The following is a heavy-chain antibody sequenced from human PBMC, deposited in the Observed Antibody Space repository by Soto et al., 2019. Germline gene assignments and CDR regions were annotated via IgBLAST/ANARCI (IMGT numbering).Heavy chain of an antibody. V-gene: IGHV3-30*04. CDR2: ISYDGSNK. J-gene: IGHJ3*02. Sequence: GGSLRLSCAASGFTFSSYAMHWVRQAPGKGLEWVAAISYDGSNKYYAYSVKGRFTISRDNSKNTLYLQMNSLRTEDTAVLYCARAPGGCSSSSFAFDIWGQGTMVTVSS. CDR3: ARAPGGCSSSSFAFDI. D-gene: IGHD6-6*01. CDR1: GFTFSSYA.